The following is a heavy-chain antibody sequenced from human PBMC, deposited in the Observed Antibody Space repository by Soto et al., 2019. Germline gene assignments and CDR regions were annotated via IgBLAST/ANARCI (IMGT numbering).Heavy chain of an antibody. Sequence: QVQLVQSGAEVKKPGASVKVSCTASGYTFTSYDINWVRQATGQGPEWMGWMNPNSGNTGYAQKFQGRVTMTRNTSISTAYKELRSLRSEDTAVDYCARERTGAGNDYWGQGTLVTVSS. D-gene: IGHD6-19*01. V-gene: IGHV1-8*01. CDR2: MNPNSGNT. CDR1: GYTFTSYD. J-gene: IGHJ4*02. CDR3: ARERTGAGNDY.